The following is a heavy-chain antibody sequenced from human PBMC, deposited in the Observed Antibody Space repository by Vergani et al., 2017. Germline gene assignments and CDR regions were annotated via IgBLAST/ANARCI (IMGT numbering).Heavy chain of an antibody. D-gene: IGHD2-15*01. CDR1: GFTFSSYW. Sequence: EVQLVESGGGLVQPGGSLRLSCAASGFTFSSYWMHWVRQAPGKGLVWVSRINSDGSSTSYADSVKGRFTISRDNAKNTLYLQMNSLRAEDTAVYYCARYLNVGYCSGGSFYGASEYFQHWGQGTLVTVSS. V-gene: IGHV3-74*01. CDR2: INSDGSST. CDR3: ARYLNVGYCSGGSFYGASEYFQH. J-gene: IGHJ1*01.